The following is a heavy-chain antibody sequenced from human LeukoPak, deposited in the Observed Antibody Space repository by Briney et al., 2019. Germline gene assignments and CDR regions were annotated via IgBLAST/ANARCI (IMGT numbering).Heavy chain of an antibody. CDR3: ARNLDAN. CDR1: GGSISGSY. CDR2: ISQSGST. J-gene: IGHJ4*02. D-gene: IGHD1-1*01. V-gene: IGHV4-59*01. Sequence: PSETLSLTCIISGGSISGSYWSWIRQPPGKGLEWIGYISQSGSTNYNPSLKSRVTISRDTSKNQIALTLSSATAADTAVYYCARNLDANWGQGTLVTVSS.